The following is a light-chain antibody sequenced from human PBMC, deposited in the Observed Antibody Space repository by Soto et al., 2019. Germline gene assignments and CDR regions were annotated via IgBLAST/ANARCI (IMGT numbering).Light chain of an antibody. CDR3: NAYRSSSSDV. Sequence: QSALTQPASVSGSPGQSITISCTGTSSDVGGFYYVSWYQQHPAKAPKLMSYDVPNRPSGVPYRFSGSESGNTASLTISGLEAEDDAYYYSNAYRSSSSDVFGAGTKLTVL. V-gene: IGLV2-14*03. CDR2: DVP. J-gene: IGLJ2*01. CDR1: SSDVGGFYY.